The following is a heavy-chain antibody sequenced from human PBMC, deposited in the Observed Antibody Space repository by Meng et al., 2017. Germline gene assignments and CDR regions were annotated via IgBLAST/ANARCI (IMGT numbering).Heavy chain of an antibody. CDR3: ARGTDTANDY. CDR1: GYTFTSYY. V-gene: IGHV1-2*06. CDR2: INPNSGGT. D-gene: IGHD5-18*01. Sequence: ASVKVSCQASGYTFTSYYMHWVRQAPGQGLEWMGRINPNSGGTNYAQKFQGRVTMTRDTSISTAYMELSRLRTDDTAVYYCARGTDTANDYWGQGTLVTVSS. J-gene: IGHJ4*02.